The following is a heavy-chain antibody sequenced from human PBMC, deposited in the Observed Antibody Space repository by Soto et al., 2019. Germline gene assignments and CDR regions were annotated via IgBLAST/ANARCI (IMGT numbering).Heavy chain of an antibody. D-gene: IGHD4-4*01. Sequence: GESLKISCKGSGYSFTIYWITWVRQMPGKGLEWMGTIDPSDSYTNYSPSFQGHVTISADKSTSTAYLQWSSLKASDTAIYYGTRRALTTASPFDYWGQGTRGTVAS. CDR3: TRRALTTASPFDY. CDR1: GYSFTIYW. J-gene: IGHJ4*02. V-gene: IGHV5-10-1*01. CDR2: IDPSDSYT.